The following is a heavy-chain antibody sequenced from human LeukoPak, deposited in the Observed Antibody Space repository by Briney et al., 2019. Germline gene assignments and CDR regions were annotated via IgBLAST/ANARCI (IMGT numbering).Heavy chain of an antibody. D-gene: IGHD3-10*01. Sequence: TGGSLRLSCAASGFTFDDYAMHWVRQAPGKGLEWVANMKEDGSEKYCVDCVKGRFTISRDNAKNSLYLQMNSLRVGDTAVYYCARGPNYGSRSDYFDYWGQGTLVTVSS. CDR1: GFTFDDYA. J-gene: IGHJ4*02. V-gene: IGHV3-7*03. CDR3: ARGPNYGSRSDYFDY. CDR2: MKEDGSEK.